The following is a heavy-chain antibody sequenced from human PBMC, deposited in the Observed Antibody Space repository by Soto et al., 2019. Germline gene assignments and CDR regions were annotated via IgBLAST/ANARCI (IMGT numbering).Heavy chain of an antibody. CDR2: ISYGGSNT. Sequence: QVQVVESGGGVVQPGRSLRLSCAASGFTLSSYAMHWVRQAPGEGLEWVAVISYGGSNTYYADSVKGRFTISRDNSKNTLYLQMNSLRAEDTAVYYCASREGYNLAEYYCDYWGQGTLVTVSS. CDR1: GFTLSSYA. J-gene: IGHJ4*02. D-gene: IGHD5-12*01. CDR3: ASREGYNLAEYYCDY. V-gene: IGHV3-30-3*01.